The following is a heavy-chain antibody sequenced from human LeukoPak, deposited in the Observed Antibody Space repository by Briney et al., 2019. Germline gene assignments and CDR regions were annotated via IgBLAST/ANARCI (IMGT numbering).Heavy chain of an antibody. J-gene: IGHJ4*02. CDR3: ARDRGSSWDFDY. D-gene: IGHD6-13*01. V-gene: IGHV4-61*02. CDR2: IYTSGST. CDR1: GGSISSGSYY. Sequence: TSETLSLTCTVSGGSISSGSYYWSWIRQPAGKGLEWIGRIYTSGSTNYNPSLKSRVTISVDTSKNQFSLKLSSVTAADTAVYYCARDRGSSWDFDYWGQGTLVTVSS.